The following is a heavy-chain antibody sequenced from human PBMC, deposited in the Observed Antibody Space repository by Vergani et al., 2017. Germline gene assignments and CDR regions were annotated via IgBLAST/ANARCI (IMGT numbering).Heavy chain of an antibody. V-gene: IGHV4-30-4*01. J-gene: IGHJ3*02. CDR2: IYYSGST. Sequence: QVQLQESGPGLVKPSQTLSLTCTVSGGSISSGHYYWSWIRRPPGKGLEWIGHIYYSGSTYYKSSLKSRVTISVDTSNNQFSLKLSSVTAADTAVYYCAREPCSSNSCLYLGFAVDMWGQVTMVIVSS. CDR1: GGSISSGHYY. D-gene: IGHD2-2*01. CDR3: AREPCSSNSCLYLGFAVDM.